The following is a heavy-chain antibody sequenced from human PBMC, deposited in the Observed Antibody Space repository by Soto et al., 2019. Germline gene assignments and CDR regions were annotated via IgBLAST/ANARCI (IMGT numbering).Heavy chain of an antibody. J-gene: IGHJ2*01. D-gene: IGHD5-12*01. CDR2: IDPSDSQT. V-gene: IGHV5-10-1*01. CDR3: ARSGFYWYFDL. CDR1: GYSFAGYW. Sequence: GESLKISCKGSGYSFAGYWITWVRQKPGKGLEWMGRIDPSDSQTYYSPSFRGHVTISVTKSISTVFLQWNSLKPSDTAMYFCARSGFYWYFDLWGRGTLVTVSS.